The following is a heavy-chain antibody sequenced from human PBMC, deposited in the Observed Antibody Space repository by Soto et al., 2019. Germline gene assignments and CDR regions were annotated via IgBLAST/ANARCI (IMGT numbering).Heavy chain of an antibody. J-gene: IGHJ5*02. CDR3: TRQSARWEDWFGP. CDR2: IKDKPNNYAT. V-gene: IGHV3-73*02. Sequence: EAQLVESGGGLVQPGRSLKLSCAASGFTFSASGIHWVRQASGKGLEWVAHIKDKPNNYATEYAASVKGRFTISRDDSMNMAFLQMNNLKTEDTAVYFCTRQSARWEDWFGPWGQGTLVTVSS. D-gene: IGHD1-26*01. CDR1: GFTFSASG.